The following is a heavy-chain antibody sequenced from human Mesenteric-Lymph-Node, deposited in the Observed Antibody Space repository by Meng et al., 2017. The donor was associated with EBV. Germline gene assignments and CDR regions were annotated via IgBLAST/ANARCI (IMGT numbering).Heavy chain of an antibody. Sequence: QAHVVTCGAELTKHGCSVKVSCKASGGTFTFEVVTVVRQAPAQGPEWLGGLRPIFARTHYADNFQGRVTITADESTSTAYMELSGLRSEDTAVYYCARPTGEYCSGGSCYFDLWGQGTLVTVSS. D-gene: IGHD2-15*01. V-gene: IGHV1-69*01. CDR1: GGTFTFEV. J-gene: IGHJ4*01. CDR3: ARPTGEYCSGGSCYFDL. CDR2: LRPIFART.